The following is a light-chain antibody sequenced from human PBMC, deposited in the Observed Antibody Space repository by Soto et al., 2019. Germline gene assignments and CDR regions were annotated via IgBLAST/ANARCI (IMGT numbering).Light chain of an antibody. CDR1: SSNIGSNY. CDR2: NNN. Sequence: QPVLTQPPSASGTPGQRVTISCSGSSSNIGSNYVYWYQQFPGTAPRLLIYNNNQRPSGVPDRFSGSKSGTSASLAISALRSEDDADYYCVSWDDSLSGVVFGGGTKLTVL. V-gene: IGLV1-47*02. CDR3: VSWDDSLSGVV. J-gene: IGLJ2*01.